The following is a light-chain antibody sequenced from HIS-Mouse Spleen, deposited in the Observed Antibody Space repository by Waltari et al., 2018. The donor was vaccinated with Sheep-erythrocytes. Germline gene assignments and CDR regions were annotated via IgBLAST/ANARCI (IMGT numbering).Light chain of an antibody. CDR3: QQSYSTPRT. V-gene: IGKV1-39*01. J-gene: IGKJ1*01. CDR1: QSISSY. CDR2: AAS. Sequence: DIQMTQSPSSLSASVGDSVTITCRASQSISSYLNWYQQTTGKAPKLLIYAASSLQSGVPSRFSGSGSGTDFTLTISSLQPEDFATYYCQQSYSTPRTFGQGTKVEIK.